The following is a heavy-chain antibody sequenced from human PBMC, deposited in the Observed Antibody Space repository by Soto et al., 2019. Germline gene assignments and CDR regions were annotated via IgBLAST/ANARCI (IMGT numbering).Heavy chain of an antibody. V-gene: IGHV1-18*01. J-gene: IGHJ3*02. D-gene: IGHD3-10*01. CDR3: ARECISITCWGHEPFDI. CDR2: ISAYNGNT. Sequence: QVQLVQSGAEVKNPGASVTVSCKASGYTFINYGISWVRQAPGQGLEWMGWISAYNGNTNYAQKVQDRVTMTTDTPTSTAYMELRSLRSDDTAVYYCARECISITCWGHEPFDIWGQGTMVTVSS. CDR1: GYTFINYG.